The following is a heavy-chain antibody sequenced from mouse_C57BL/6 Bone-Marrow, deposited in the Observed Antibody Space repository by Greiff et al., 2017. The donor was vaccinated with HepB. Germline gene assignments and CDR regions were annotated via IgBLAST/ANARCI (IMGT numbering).Heavy chain of an antibody. V-gene: IGHV5-4*03. CDR2: ISDGGSYT. D-gene: IGHD2-3*01. CDR1: GFTFSSYA. J-gene: IGHJ4*01. CDR3: AGDGFSYAMDY. Sequence: EVKVVESGGGLVKPGGSLKLFCAASGFTFSSYAMSWVRQTPEKRLEWVATISDGGSYTYYPDNVKGRFTISRDNAKNNLYLQMSHLKSEDTAMYYCAGDGFSYAMDYWGQGTSDTVSS.